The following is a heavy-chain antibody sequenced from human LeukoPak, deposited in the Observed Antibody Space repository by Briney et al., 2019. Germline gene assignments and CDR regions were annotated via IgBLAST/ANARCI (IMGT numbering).Heavy chain of an antibody. J-gene: IGHJ3*02. CDR1: GGSISSYY. V-gene: IGHV4-59*01. CDR3: ARAGLQLWSGRAFDI. CDR2: IYYSGST. D-gene: IGHD3-3*01. Sequence: SVTLSLTCTVSGGSISSYYWSWIRQPPGKGLEWIGYIYYSGSTNYNPSLKSRVTISVDTSKNQFSLKLSSVTAADTAVYYCARAGLQLWSGRAFDIWGQGTTVTVSS.